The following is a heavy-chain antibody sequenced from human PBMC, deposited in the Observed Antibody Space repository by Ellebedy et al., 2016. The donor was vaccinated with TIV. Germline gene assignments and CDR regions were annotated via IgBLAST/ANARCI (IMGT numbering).Heavy chain of an antibody. CDR2: IYPADSDT. Sequence: GESLKISCQCSGYSFTSYWIGWVRQMPGHGLEWMGIIYPADSDTRYSPSFQGQVTISADKSISTAYLQWSSLKASETAMYYCARRLGSGQQPNGGGMDVWGQGTTVTVSS. CDR3: ARRLGSGQQPNGGGMDV. D-gene: IGHD6-13*01. CDR1: GYSFTSYW. V-gene: IGHV5-51*01. J-gene: IGHJ6*02.